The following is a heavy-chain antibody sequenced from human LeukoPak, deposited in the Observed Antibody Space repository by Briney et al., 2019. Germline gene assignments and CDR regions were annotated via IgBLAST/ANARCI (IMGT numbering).Heavy chain of an antibody. V-gene: IGHV3-9*01. Sequence: PGGSLRLSCAASGFTFDDYAMHWVRQAPGKGLEWVSGISWNSGSIGYADSVKGRFTISRDNAKNSLYLQMNSLRAEDTALYYCAKGEGYTVVTPVDPWGQGTLVTVSS. CDR1: GFTFDDYA. J-gene: IGHJ5*02. D-gene: IGHD4-23*01. CDR3: AKGEGYTVVTPVDP. CDR2: ISWNSGSI.